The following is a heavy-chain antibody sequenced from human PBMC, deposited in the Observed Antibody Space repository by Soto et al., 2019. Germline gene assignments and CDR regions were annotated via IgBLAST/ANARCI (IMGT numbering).Heavy chain of an antibody. CDR3: ARDGVNRRQYYLDY. J-gene: IGHJ4*02. CDR1: GGSISSGGYY. Sequence: TLSLTCTVSGGSISSGGYYWSWIRQHPGKGLEWIGYIYYSGSTYYNPSLKSRVTISVDTSKNQFSLKLSSVTAADTAVYYCARDGVNRRQYYLDYWGQGTMVTVSS. V-gene: IGHV4-31*03. CDR2: IYYSGST. D-gene: IGHD3-16*01.